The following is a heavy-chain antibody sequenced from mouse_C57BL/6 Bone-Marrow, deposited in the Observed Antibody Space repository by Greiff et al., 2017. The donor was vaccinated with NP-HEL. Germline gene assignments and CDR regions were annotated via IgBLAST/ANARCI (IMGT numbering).Heavy chain of an antibody. CDR3: ARAGYYGSSWYFDY. D-gene: IGHD1-1*01. CDR2: ISYDGSN. V-gene: IGHV3-6*01. Sequence: VQLKESGPGLVKPSQSLSLTCSVTGYSITSGYYWNWIRQFPGNKLEWMGYISYDGSNNYNPSLKNRISITRDTSKNQFFLKLNSVTTEDTATYYCARAGYYGSSWYFDYWGQGTTLTVSS. J-gene: IGHJ2*01. CDR1: GYSITSGYY.